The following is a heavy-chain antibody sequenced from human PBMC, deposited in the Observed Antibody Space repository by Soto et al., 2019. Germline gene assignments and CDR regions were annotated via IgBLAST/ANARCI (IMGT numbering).Heavy chain of an antibody. CDR1: GFTFSSYE. D-gene: IGHD3-16*02. J-gene: IGHJ4*02. CDR3: ARGNSPVNVY. Sequence: LRLSCAASGFTFSSYEMNWVRQAPGKGLEWISYITSSGSTIYYADSVKGRFTISRDNAKNSLYLQMNSLRAEDTAVYYCARGNSPVNVYWGQGTLVTVSS. V-gene: IGHV3-48*03. CDR2: ITSSGSTI.